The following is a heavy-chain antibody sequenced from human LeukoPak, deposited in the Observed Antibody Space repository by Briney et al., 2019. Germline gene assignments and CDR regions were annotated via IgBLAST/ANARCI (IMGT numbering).Heavy chain of an antibody. CDR2: IYYSGST. J-gene: IGHJ5*02. D-gene: IGHD4-17*01. CDR3: ARLTLYDYGDIWFDP. CDR1: GGSISSYY. Sequence: SETLSLTCTVSGGSISSYYWSWFRQPPGKGLEWIGYIYYSGSTNYNPSLKSRVTISVDTSKNQFSLKLSSVTVADTAVYYCARLTLYDYGDIWFDPWGQGALVTVSS. V-gene: IGHV4-59*08.